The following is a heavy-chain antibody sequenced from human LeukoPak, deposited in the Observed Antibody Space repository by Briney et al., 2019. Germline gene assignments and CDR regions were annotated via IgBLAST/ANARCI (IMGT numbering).Heavy chain of an antibody. D-gene: IGHD3-16*02. CDR3: ARDLGVIVHPSDC. Sequence: GGPLRLSCAASGFTFSGSAMHWVRQASGKGLEWVGRIRSKANSYATAYAASVKGRFTISRDNAKNSLYLQMNSLRAEDTAVYYCARDLGVIVHPSDCWGQGTLVTVSP. CDR2: IRSKANSYAT. V-gene: IGHV3-73*01. CDR1: GFTFSGSA. J-gene: IGHJ4*02.